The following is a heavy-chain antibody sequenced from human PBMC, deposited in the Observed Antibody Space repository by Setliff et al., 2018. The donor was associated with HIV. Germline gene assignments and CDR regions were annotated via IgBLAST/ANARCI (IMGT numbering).Heavy chain of an antibody. J-gene: IGHJ5*02. Sequence: SETLSLTCSVSGDSISSGGYYWSWFRQYPEKGLEWIGWIHYSGRTNFNPSLRSRATISFDTSKNQFSLNLTSVTAADTAVYYCARAPFRGGSFGWFDPWGQETLVTVSS. CDR1: GDSISSGGYY. CDR3: ARAPFRGGSFGWFDP. D-gene: IGHD2-15*01. V-gene: IGHV4-31*03. CDR2: IHYSGRT.